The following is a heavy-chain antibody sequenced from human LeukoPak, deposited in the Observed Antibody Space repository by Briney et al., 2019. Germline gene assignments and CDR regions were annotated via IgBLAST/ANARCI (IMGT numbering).Heavy chain of an antibody. CDR1: GESMSGFY. Sequence: SETLSLTCTVSGESMSGFYWNWIRQPPGKGLEWIGYIYYSGSTNYNPSLKSRVTISVDTSKNQFSLKLSSVTAADTAVYYCARDRGGWESYWYFDLWGRGTLVTVSS. D-gene: IGHD1-26*01. CDR3: ARDRGGWESYWYFDL. J-gene: IGHJ2*01. CDR2: IYYSGST. V-gene: IGHV4-59*01.